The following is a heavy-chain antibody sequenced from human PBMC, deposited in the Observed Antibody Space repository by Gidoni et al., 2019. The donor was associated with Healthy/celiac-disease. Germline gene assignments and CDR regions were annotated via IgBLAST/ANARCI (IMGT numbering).Heavy chain of an antibody. CDR3: VKSSTRAKPFDY. V-gene: IGHV3-64D*08. D-gene: IGHD2-2*01. CDR1: GLSFSRYA. J-gene: IGHJ4*02. CDR2: ISSNGGST. Sequence: EVQLVVSGGGLVQHGGSLRIPCSASGLSFSRYAMHWVRQAPGNGREYVSAISSNGGSTYYVDSVKGRFTISRDNSKNTLYLQKSSLRAEDTAVYYCVKSSTRAKPFDYWGQGTLVTVSS.